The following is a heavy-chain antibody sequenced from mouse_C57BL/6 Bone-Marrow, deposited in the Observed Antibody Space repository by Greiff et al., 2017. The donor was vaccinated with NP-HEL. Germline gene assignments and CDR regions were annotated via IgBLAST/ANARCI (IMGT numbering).Heavy chain of an antibody. Sequence: QVQLQQPGTELVKPGTSVKLSCKSSGYTFTSYWMHWVKQRPGQGLEWIGNINPSNGGTNYNEKFKSKATLTVDKSSSTAYMQLSSLTSDDSAVYYCAREGRWLRRGYWYFDVWTQGPRSPSPQ. CDR3: AREGRWLRRGYWYFDV. D-gene: IGHD2-2*01. CDR2: INPSNGGT. CDR1: GYTFTSYW. V-gene: IGHV1-53*01. J-gene: IGHJ1*03.